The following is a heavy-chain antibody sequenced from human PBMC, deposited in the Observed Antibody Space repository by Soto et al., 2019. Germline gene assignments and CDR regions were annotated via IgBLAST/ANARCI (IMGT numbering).Heavy chain of an antibody. Sequence: SETLSLTCTVSGGSVSRGDSYWSWIRQPPGKGLEWIACISYTGTTYYNPSLRSRVTISVDRSNNQFSLKLSSVTAADTAVYYCARVQDRWGQGTLVTVSS. V-gene: IGHV4-30-4*01. CDR2: ISYTGTT. CDR1: GGSVSRGDSY. D-gene: IGHD1-1*01. J-gene: IGHJ5*02. CDR3: ARVQDR.